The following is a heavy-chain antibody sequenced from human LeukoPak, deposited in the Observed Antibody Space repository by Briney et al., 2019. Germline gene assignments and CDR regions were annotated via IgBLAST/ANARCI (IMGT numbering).Heavy chain of an antibody. D-gene: IGHD6-6*01. Sequence: PSETLSLTCTVSGGSISSYYWSWLRQPPGKGLEWIGYIYYSGSTNYNPSLKSRVTISVDTSKNQFSLKLSSVTAADTAVYYCARGHGAYSSSSGWGYWGQGTLVTVSS. CDR3: ARGHGAYSSSSGWGY. CDR2: IYYSGST. J-gene: IGHJ4*02. V-gene: IGHV4-59*01. CDR1: GGSISSYY.